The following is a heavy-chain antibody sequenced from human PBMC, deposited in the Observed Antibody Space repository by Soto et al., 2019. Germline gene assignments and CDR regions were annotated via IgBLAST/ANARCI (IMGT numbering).Heavy chain of an antibody. V-gene: IGHV3-23*01. CDR2: ISGSGGSK. J-gene: IGHJ4*02. Sequence: GGSLRLSCAASGFTFSSYAMSWVRQAPGKGLEWVSAISGSGGSKYYADSVKGRFTISRDNSKNTLYLQMNSLRAEDTAVYYGAKGAYYDIWTCYYFSVLTTYDYWGQGTLVTVSS. CDR1: GFTFSSYA. D-gene: IGHD3-9*01. CDR3: AKGAYYDIWTCYYFSVLTTYDY.